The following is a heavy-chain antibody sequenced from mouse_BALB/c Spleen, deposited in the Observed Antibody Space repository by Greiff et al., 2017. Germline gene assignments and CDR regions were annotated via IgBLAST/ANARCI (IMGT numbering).Heavy chain of an antibody. V-gene: IGHV5-12-2*01. CDR3: ARNYYGSSYDFDY. CDR1: GFTFSSYT. D-gene: IGHD1-1*01. J-gene: IGHJ2*01. Sequence: EVKLVESGGGLVQPGGSLKLSCAASGFTFSSYTMSWVRQTPEKRLEWVAYISNGGGSTYYPDTVKGRFTISRDNAKNTLYLQMSSLKSEDTAMYYCARNYYGSSYDFDYWGQGTTLTVSS. CDR2: ISNGGGST.